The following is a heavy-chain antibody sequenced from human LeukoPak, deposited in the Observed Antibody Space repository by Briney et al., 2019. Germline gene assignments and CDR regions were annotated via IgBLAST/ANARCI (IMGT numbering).Heavy chain of an antibody. V-gene: IGHV1-69*13. CDR2: IIPIFGTA. Sequence: GASVKVSCKASGGTFSSYAISWVRQAPGQGLEWMGGIIPIFGTANYVQKFQGRVTITADESTSTAYMELSSLRSEDTAVYYCARDGPYTIFAAGGYFDYWGQGTLVTVSS. D-gene: IGHD3-9*01. J-gene: IGHJ4*02. CDR1: GGTFSSYA. CDR3: ARDGPYTIFAAGGYFDY.